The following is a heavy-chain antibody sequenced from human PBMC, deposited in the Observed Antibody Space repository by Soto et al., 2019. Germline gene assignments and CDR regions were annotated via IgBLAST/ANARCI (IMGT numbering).Heavy chain of an antibody. V-gene: IGHV4-59*01. CDR1: GGSISSYY. Sequence: QVQLQESGPGLVKPSETLSLTCNVSGGSISSYYWSWIRQPPGKGLEWIGYISYSGSTKYNPSLKSRVTISVDTSKNQFSLKVNSVTGADTAVYYCARDGKDDILTGRLSFFDYWGQGTQVTVSS. CDR3: ARDGKDDILTGRLSFFDY. J-gene: IGHJ4*02. CDR2: ISYSGST. D-gene: IGHD3-9*01.